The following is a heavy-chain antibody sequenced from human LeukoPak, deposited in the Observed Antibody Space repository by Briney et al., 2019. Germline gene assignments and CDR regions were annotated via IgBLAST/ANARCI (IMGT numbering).Heavy chain of an antibody. Sequence: WGTLRLSCAASGFSFSGLGMNWVRQAPGKGLEWISYIGSSGSAGGNIYYTVPVKGRFTVSRDNAKDSLFLQMNSLQDADTAVYYCARAPTPYFTYYMDVWGKGTTVTVSS. CDR1: GFSFSGLG. CDR3: ARAPTPYFTYYMDV. J-gene: IGHJ6*03. D-gene: IGHD2-21*01. CDR2: IGSSGSAGGNI. V-gene: IGHV3-48*02.